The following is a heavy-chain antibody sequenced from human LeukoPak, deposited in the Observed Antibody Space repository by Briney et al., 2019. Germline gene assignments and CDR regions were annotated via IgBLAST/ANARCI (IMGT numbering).Heavy chain of an antibody. D-gene: IGHD4-17*01. Sequence: ASVKVSCKASGYTFTGYYMHWVRQAPGQGLEWMGWINPNSGGTNYAQKFQGRVTMTRDTSISTAYMELSRLRSDDTAVYYRARELSVTTTPKTYYYYGMDVWGQGTTVTVSS. J-gene: IGHJ6*02. CDR2: INPNSGGT. V-gene: IGHV1-2*02. CDR1: GYTFTGYY. CDR3: ARELSVTTTPKTYYYYGMDV.